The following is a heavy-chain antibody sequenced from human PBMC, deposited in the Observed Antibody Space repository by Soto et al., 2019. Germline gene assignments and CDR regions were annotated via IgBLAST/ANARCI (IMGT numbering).Heavy chain of an antibody. CDR2: IWYDGSNK. D-gene: IGHD6-6*01. J-gene: IGHJ6*02. V-gene: IGHV3-33*01. CDR3: ARDDTDSSSSGYYYGMDV. CDR1: GFTFSSYG. Sequence: PGGSLRLSCAASGFTFSSYGMHWVRQAPGKGLEWVAVIWYDGSNKYHADSVKGRFTISRDNSKNTLYLQMNSLRAEDTAVYYCARDDTDSSSSGYYYGMDVWGQGTTVTV.